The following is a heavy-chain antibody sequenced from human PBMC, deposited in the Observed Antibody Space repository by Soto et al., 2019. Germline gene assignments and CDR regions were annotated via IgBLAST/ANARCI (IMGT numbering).Heavy chain of an antibody. Sequence: GGSLRLSCAASGFTFSSYGMPWVRQAPGKGLEWVAVISYDGSNKYYADSVKGRFTISRDNSKNTLYLQMNSLRAEDTAVYYYAKVAGYSGYDQINFDYWGQGTLVTVSS. D-gene: IGHD5-12*01. CDR3: AKVAGYSGYDQINFDY. CDR1: GFTFSSYG. V-gene: IGHV3-30*18. J-gene: IGHJ4*02. CDR2: ISYDGSNK.